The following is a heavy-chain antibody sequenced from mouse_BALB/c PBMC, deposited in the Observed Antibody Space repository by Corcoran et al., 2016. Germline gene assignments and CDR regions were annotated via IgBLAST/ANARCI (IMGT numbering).Heavy chain of an antibody. CDR1: GYTFTNYR. Sequence: QIQLVQSGPELKKPGETVNISCKASGYTFTNYRMNWVKQAPGKGLKWMGWINTYTGEPTYADDFKGRFAFSLETSASTAYLQINNLKNEDMATYFCASYYGSSVAYWGQGTLVTVSA. CDR3: ASYYGSSVAY. CDR2: INTYTGEP. D-gene: IGHD1-1*01. V-gene: IGHV9-1*02. J-gene: IGHJ3*01.